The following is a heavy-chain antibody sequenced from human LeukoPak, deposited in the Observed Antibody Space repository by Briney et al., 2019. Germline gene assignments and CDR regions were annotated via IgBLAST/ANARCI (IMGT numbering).Heavy chain of an antibody. J-gene: IGHJ4*02. CDR2: ISYDGSNK. D-gene: IGHD1-26*01. V-gene: IGHV3-30*04. CDR1: GFTFSSCA. Sequence: GGSLRLSCAASGFTFSSCALHWVRQAPGKGLEWVAVISYDGSNKYYADSVKGRFTISRDHSKNTVYPQMNSLTAEDTAVYYCARDPSGRYYSNLDYWGQGTLVTVSS. CDR3: ARDPSGRYYSNLDY.